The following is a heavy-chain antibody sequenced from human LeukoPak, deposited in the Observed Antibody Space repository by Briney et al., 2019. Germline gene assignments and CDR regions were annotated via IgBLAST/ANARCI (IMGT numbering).Heavy chain of an antibody. D-gene: IGHD3-22*01. Sequence: PSETLSLTCTVSGYSISDGNYWGWIRQPPGKGPEWIGSIFHTGSTYDNPSLKSRVTISVDRSKNQFSLKLSSVTAADTAVYYCARGDFAGSSGYLFFFWGQGTKVTVSS. J-gene: IGHJ3*01. CDR2: IFHTGST. CDR1: GYSISDGNY. V-gene: IGHV4-38-2*02. CDR3: ARGDFAGSSGYLFFF.